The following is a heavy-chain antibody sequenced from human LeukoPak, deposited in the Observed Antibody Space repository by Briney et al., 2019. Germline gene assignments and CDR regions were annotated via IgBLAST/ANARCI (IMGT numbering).Heavy chain of an antibody. Sequence: GGSLRLSCAASGFTFSSYAMSWVRQAPGKGLEWVLAISGSGGSTYYADSVKGRFTISRDNSKNTLYLQMNSLRAEDTAVYYCAKDSDYYGSGSYYRPLDYWGQGTLVTVSS. J-gene: IGHJ4*02. V-gene: IGHV3-23*01. CDR1: GFTFSSYA. CDR2: ISGSGGST. CDR3: AKDSDYYGSGSYYRPLDY. D-gene: IGHD3-10*01.